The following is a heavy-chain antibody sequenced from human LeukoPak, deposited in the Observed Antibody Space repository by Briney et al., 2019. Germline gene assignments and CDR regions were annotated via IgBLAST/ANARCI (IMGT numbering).Heavy chain of an antibody. V-gene: IGHV4-38-2*02. CDR1: GYSISSGYY. Sequence: PSETLSLTCTVSGYSISSGYYWGWIRQPPGKGLEWIGSIYHSGSTYYNPSLKSRVTISVDTSKNQFSLKLSSVTAADTAVYYCARLGSLSSSWAFFDYWGQGTLVTVSS. D-gene: IGHD6-13*01. CDR3: ARLGSLSSSWAFFDY. J-gene: IGHJ4*02. CDR2: IYHSGST.